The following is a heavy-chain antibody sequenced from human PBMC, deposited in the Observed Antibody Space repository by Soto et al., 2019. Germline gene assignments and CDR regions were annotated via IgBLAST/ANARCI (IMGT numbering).Heavy chain of an antibody. CDR1: GYTFTSYG. D-gene: IGHD3-22*01. CDR3: ARVLHETNYYDSSGSAYFDY. V-gene: IGHV1-18*01. Sequence: ASVKVSCKASGYTFTSYGISWVRQAPGQGLEWMGWISAYNGNTNYAQKLQGRVTMTTDTSTSTAYMELRSLRSDDTAVYYCARVLHETNYYDSSGSAYFDYWGQGTLVTVSS. J-gene: IGHJ4*02. CDR2: ISAYNGNT.